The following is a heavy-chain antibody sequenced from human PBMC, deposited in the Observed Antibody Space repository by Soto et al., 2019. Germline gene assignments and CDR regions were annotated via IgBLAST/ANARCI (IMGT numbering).Heavy chain of an antibody. V-gene: IGHV4-59*01. Sequence: KTSETLSLTCTVSGGSISNYYWSWIRQSPGKGLEWIGYIYDTGNTNSNPSLQSRATISMGTSKNQLSLKLSSVTAADTAVYYCARARITMVREVIKYNMDVWGQGTTVTVSS. D-gene: IGHD3-10*01. CDR1: GGSISNYY. J-gene: IGHJ6*02. CDR3: ARARITMVREVIKYNMDV. CDR2: IYDTGNT.